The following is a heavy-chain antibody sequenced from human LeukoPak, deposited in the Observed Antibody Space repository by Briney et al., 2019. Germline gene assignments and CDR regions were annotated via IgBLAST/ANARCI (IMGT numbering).Heavy chain of an antibody. Sequence: GGSLRLSCAASGFTFSSYGMHWVRQAPGKGLECVSDISYGGNNKYYADSVKGGFTIHRDNSKNTLYLKINSLMCEDTAMYYCTKDSWGGYGGRYFFDYWSQGTLVTVSS. V-gene: IGHV3-30*18. CDR3: TKDSWGGYGGRYFFDY. CDR2: ISYGGNNK. J-gene: IGHJ4*02. D-gene: IGHD1-26*01. CDR1: GFTFSSYG.